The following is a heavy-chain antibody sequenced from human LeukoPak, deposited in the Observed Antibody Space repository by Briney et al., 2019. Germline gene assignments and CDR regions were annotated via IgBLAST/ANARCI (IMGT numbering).Heavy chain of an antibody. D-gene: IGHD3-16*01. CDR3: AKDGGTYFDY. Sequence: GGSLRLSCVASGFTFSSYGMHWVRQAPGKGLEWVAVISYDGSNKYYADSVKGRFTISRDNSKNTLYLQMNSLRAEDTAVYYCAKDGGTYFDYWGQGTLVTVSS. CDR1: GFTFSSYG. J-gene: IGHJ4*02. V-gene: IGHV3-30*18. CDR2: ISYDGSNK.